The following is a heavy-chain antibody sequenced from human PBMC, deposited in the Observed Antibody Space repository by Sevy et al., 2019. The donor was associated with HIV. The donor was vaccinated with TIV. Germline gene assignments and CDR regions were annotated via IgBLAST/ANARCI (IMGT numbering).Heavy chain of an antibody. V-gene: IGHV4-34*01. Sequence: SETLSLTCTVHGGSFSGYYWNWIRQPPGKGLEWIGEINHSGSSNYNPSLKSRVTISVDTSKNQFSLKLSSVTAADTAVYYCARSPPIVVVPGAPSWYDPWGQGTLVTVSS. CDR3: ARSPPIVVVPGAPSWYDP. J-gene: IGHJ5*02. CDR1: GGSFSGYY. CDR2: INHSGSS. D-gene: IGHD2-2*01.